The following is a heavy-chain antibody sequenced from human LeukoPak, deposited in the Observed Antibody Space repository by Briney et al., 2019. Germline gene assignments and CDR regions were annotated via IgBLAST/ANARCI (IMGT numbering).Heavy chain of an antibody. V-gene: IGHV3-43D*03. D-gene: IGHD6-6*01. Sequence: PGGSLRLSCAASGFTFDDYAMHWVRQAPGKGLEWVSLIGWDGGSTYYVDSVKGRFTISRDNSKNSLHLQMNSLRAEDTALYYCAKERFEYSGSPILDYWGQGTLVTVSS. CDR2: IGWDGGST. J-gene: IGHJ4*02. CDR3: AKERFEYSGSPILDY. CDR1: GFTFDDYA.